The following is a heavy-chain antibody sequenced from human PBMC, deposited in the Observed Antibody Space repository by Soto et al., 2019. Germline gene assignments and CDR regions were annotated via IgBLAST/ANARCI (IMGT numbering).Heavy chain of an antibody. CDR3: ARFTYYDFWSGYYTTTYNWFDP. Sequence: GASVKVSCEACGYTFTSYGISWVRQAPGQGLEWMGWISAYNGNTNYAQKLQGRVTMTTDTSTSTAYMELRSLRSDDTAVYYCARFTYYDFWSGYYTTTYNWFDPWGQGTLVTVSS. CDR2: ISAYNGNT. D-gene: IGHD3-3*01. J-gene: IGHJ5*02. V-gene: IGHV1-18*01. CDR1: GYTFTSYG.